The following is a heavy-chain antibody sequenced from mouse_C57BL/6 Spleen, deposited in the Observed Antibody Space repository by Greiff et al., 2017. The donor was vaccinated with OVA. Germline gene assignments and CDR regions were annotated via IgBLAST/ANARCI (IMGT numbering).Heavy chain of an antibody. J-gene: IGHJ4*01. CDR1: GYAFTNYL. CDR2: INPGSGGT. D-gene: IGHD1-1*01. CDR3: ARGLYYYGSSYAAMDY. Sequence: QVQLQQSGAELVRPGTSVKVSCKASGYAFTNYLIEWVKQRPGQGLEWIGVINPGSGGTNYNEKFKGKATLTADKSSSTAYMQLSSLTSEDSAVYFCARGLYYYGSSYAAMDYWGQGTSVTVSS. V-gene: IGHV1-54*01.